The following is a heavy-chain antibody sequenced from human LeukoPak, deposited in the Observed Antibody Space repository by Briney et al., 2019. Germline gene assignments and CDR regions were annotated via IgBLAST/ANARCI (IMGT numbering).Heavy chain of an antibody. CDR1: GYTFTSYD. V-gene: IGHV1-2*02. Sequence: ASVKVSCKASGYTFTSYDINWVRQATGQGLEWMGWINPNSGGTNYAQKFQGRVTMTRDTSISTAYMELSRLRSDDTAVYYCARENIAVAGTVDYWGQGTLVTVSS. J-gene: IGHJ4*02. CDR2: INPNSGGT. CDR3: ARENIAVAGTVDY. D-gene: IGHD6-19*01.